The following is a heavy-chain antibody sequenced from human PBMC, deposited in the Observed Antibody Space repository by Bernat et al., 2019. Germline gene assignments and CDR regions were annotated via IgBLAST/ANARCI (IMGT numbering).Heavy chain of an antibody. Sequence: EVRLVESGGDLVQPGGSLRLSCAASGFTFGTFAMSWVRQAPGKGLEWVSARTGGGTTYYADSVKGRVIISRDNSKNMLFMQMNSLTAEDTAVYYCAKFRGQLIRNYYMNVWGEGTTVTVS. CDR3: AKFRGQLIRNYYMNV. CDR1: GFTFGTFA. J-gene: IGHJ6*03. D-gene: IGHD2-21*01. CDR2: RTGGGTT. V-gene: IGHV3-23*04.